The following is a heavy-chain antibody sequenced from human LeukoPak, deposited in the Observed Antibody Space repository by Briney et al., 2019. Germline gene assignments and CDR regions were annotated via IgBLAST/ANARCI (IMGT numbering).Heavy chain of an antibody. V-gene: IGHV3-48*03. CDR3: ARFRLTVTTYAHLDY. CDR2: ISSSGSTI. J-gene: IGHJ4*02. Sequence: QTGGSLRLSCAASGFTSSSYAMSWVRQAPGKGLEWVSYISSSGSTIDYADSVKGRFTISRDNAKNSLYLQMNSLRAEDTAVYYCARFRLTVTTYAHLDYWGQGTLVTVSS. CDR1: GFTSSSYA. D-gene: IGHD4-17*01.